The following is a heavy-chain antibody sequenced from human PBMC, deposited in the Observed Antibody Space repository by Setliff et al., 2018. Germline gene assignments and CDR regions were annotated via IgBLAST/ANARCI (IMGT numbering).Heavy chain of an antibody. CDR1: GFTFSTYT. V-gene: IGHV3-21*01. CDR2: TSSSGNYI. CDR3: ATNPRKGRSGGYFYDDPYYYYMDV. Sequence: GGSLRLSCAASGFTFSTYTMNWVRQAPGKGLEWVSSTSSSGNYIYYADSVKGRFTISRDNAKSSLYLQVNNLRAEDTAVYYCATNPRKGRSGGYFYDDPYYYYMDVWGKGTTVTVSS. D-gene: IGHD3-22*01. J-gene: IGHJ6*03.